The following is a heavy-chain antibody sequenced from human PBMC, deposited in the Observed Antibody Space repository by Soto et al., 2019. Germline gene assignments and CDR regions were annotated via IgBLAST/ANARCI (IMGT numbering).Heavy chain of an antibody. Sequence: ASVKVSCKASGYTFTGYYMHWVRQAPGQGLEWMGWINPNSGGTNYAQKFQGWVTMTRDTSISTAYMELSRLRSDDTAVYYCARERLNSGWIPGTYYYYGMDVWGQGTKVTVSS. J-gene: IGHJ6*02. V-gene: IGHV1-2*04. CDR3: ARERLNSGWIPGTYYYYGMDV. CDR1: GYTFTGYY. CDR2: INPNSGGT. D-gene: IGHD6-19*01.